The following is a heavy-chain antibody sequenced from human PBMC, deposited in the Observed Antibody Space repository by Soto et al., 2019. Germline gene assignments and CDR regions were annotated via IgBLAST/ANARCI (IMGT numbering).Heavy chain of an antibody. CDR2: ISGSGGST. J-gene: IGHJ6*02. V-gene: IGHV3-23*01. Sequence: EVQLLESGGGLVQPGGSLRLSCAASGFTFSSYAMSWVRQAPGKGLEWVSAISGSGGSTYYAASVKGRFTISRDNSKNTLYLQMNSLRAEDTAVYYCGAGGDKTYYYGMDVWGQGTTVTVSS. D-gene: IGHD3-16*01. CDR1: GFTFSSYA. CDR3: GAGGDKTYYYGMDV.